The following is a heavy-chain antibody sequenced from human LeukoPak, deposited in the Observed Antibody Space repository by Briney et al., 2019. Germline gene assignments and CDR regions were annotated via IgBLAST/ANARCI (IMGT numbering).Heavy chain of an antibody. CDR3: ARKVSSGWVFDF. D-gene: IGHD6-19*01. J-gene: IGHJ4*02. CDR1: GGSIRSYF. CDR2: IYNSGGF. Sequence: PSETLSLTCTVSGGSIRSYFWSWIRQPPGQGLESIGYIYNSGGFNYNPSLKSRVTISLDTSKNQFSLKLSSVTAADTAVYYCARKVSSGWVFDFWGQGTLVTVSS. V-gene: IGHV4-59*01.